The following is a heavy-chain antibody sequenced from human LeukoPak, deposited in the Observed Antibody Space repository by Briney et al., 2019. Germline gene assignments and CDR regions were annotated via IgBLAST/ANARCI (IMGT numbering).Heavy chain of an antibody. D-gene: IGHD4-23*01. J-gene: IGHJ4*02. CDR3: ARGGNGGDFDY. CDR2: ISYDGSNK. Sequence: PGGSLRLSCAASGFTFSSYAMHWVRQAPGKGLEWVAVISYDGSNKYYADSVKGRFTISRDNSKNTLYLQMNSLRAEDTAVYYCARGGNGGDFDYWGQGTLVTVSS. V-gene: IGHV3-30*14. CDR1: GFTFSSYA.